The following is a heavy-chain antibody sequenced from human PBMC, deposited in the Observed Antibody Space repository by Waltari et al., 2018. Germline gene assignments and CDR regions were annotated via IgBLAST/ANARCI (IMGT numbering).Heavy chain of an antibody. CDR2: IYTSGST. CDR1: GGSISSGSYY. D-gene: IGHD2-2*01. V-gene: IGHV4-61*02. CDR3: ARTSVYCSSTSCPTGAFDI. Sequence: QVQLQESGPGLVKPSQTLSLTCTVSGGSISSGSYYWSWIRQPAGKGLEWIGRIYTSGSTNYNPSLKSRVTISVDTSKNQFSLKLSSVTAADTAVYYCARTSVYCSSTSCPTGAFDIWGQGTMVTVSS. J-gene: IGHJ3*02.